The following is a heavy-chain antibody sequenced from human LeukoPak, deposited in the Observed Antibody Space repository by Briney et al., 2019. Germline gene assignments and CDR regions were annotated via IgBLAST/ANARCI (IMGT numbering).Heavy chain of an antibody. Sequence: SETLSLTCTVSGGSISSYYWSWIRQPPGKGLEWIGYIYYSGSTNYNPSLKSRVTISVDTSKNQFSLKLSSVTAADTAVYYCARLRPNDYGDYSWFDPWGQGTLVTVSS. CDR3: ARLRPNDYGDYSWFDP. D-gene: IGHD4-17*01. V-gene: IGHV4-59*08. CDR1: GGSISSYY. J-gene: IGHJ5*02. CDR2: IYYSGST.